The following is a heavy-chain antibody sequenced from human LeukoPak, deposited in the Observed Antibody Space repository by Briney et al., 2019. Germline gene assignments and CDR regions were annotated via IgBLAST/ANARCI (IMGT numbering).Heavy chain of an antibody. V-gene: IGHV3-23*01. D-gene: IGHD3-10*01. CDR3: AKRGVVIRVILVGFHKQAYYFDS. Sequence: GGSLSLSCAVSGITLSNYGMSWVRQAPGKGLEWVAGISDSGGSTNYADSVKGRFTISRDNAKNTLYLQMNSLRAEDTAVYFCAKRGVVIRVILVGFHKQAYYFDSWGQEALVTVSS. J-gene: IGHJ4*02. CDR1: GITLSNYG. CDR2: ISDSGGST.